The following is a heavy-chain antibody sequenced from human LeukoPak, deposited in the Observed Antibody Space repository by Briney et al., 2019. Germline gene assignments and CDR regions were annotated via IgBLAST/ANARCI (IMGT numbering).Heavy chain of an antibody. D-gene: IGHD2/OR15-2a*01. V-gene: IGHV4-39*01. Sequence: SETLSLTCTVSGGSISSSSYYWGWIRQPPGKGLEWIGSIYYSGSTYYNPPLKSRVTISVDTSKNQFSLKLSSVTAADTAVYYCARLYDTFDPWGQGTLVTVSS. J-gene: IGHJ5*02. CDR2: IYYSGST. CDR3: ARLYDTFDP. CDR1: GGSISSSSYY.